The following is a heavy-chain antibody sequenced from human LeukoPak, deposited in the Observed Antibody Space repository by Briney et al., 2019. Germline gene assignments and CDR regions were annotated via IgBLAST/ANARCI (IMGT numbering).Heavy chain of an antibody. CDR2: ISNYNGNT. CDR1: GYTFSSYG. Sequence: ASVKVSCKASGYTFSSYGISWVRQAPGQGLEWMGWISNYNGNTNYAPKVQGRVTMTTDTSTSTAYMELRSLRSDDTALYYCARDPRYRGYCSSTSCHWMDYWGQGTLVTVSS. CDR3: ARDPRYRGYCSSTSCHWMDY. D-gene: IGHD2-2*01. V-gene: IGHV1-18*04. J-gene: IGHJ4*02.